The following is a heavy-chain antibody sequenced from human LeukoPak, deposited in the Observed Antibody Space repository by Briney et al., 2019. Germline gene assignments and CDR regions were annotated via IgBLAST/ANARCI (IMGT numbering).Heavy chain of an antibody. CDR3: ARLSGYSYGPVDY. CDR2: IYYSGST. V-gene: IGHV4-39*01. CDR1: GGSISSSSYY. J-gene: IGHJ4*02. Sequence: SETLSLTCTVSGGSISSSSYYWGWIRQPPGKGLEWIGSIYYSGSTYYNPSLKSRVTISVDTSKNQFSLKLSSVTAADTAVYYCARLSGYSYGPVDYWGQGTLVTASS. D-gene: IGHD5-18*01.